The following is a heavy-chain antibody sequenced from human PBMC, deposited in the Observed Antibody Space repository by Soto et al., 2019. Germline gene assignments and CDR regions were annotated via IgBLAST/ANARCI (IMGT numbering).Heavy chain of an antibody. D-gene: IGHD6-13*01. V-gene: IGHV4-61*01. CDR3: ARGVARSSSWPY. CDR1: GGSVSSGSYY. Sequence: PSETLSLTGTVSGGSVSSGSYYWSWIRQPPGKGLEWIGYIYYRGSTNYNPSLKSRVTISVDTSKNQFSLKLSSVTAADTAVYYCARGVARSSSWPYWGQGILVTVSS. CDR2: IYYRGST. J-gene: IGHJ4*02.